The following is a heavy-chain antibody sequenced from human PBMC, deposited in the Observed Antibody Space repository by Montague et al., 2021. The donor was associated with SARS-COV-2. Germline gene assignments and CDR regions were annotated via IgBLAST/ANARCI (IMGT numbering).Heavy chain of an antibody. CDR3: ARVRGNTIFGVVIISAFDI. J-gene: IGHJ3*02. CDR2: IYYSGST. D-gene: IGHD3-3*01. Sequence: SETLSLTCAVSGGSFSPYYWSWIRQPAGKGLEWIGYIYYSGSTNXNPSLKSRVTISVDTSKNQFSLKLSSVTAADTAVYYCARVRGNTIFGVVIISAFDIWGQGTMVTVSS. V-gene: IGHV4-59*01. CDR1: GGSFSPYY.